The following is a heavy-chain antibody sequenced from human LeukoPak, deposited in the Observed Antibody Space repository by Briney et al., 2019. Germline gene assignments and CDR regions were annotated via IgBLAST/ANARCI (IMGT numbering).Heavy chain of an antibody. CDR1: GFTFSGSA. CDR3: TRLSGGNSGSYYYGLDV. D-gene: IGHD4-23*01. J-gene: IGHJ6*02. Sequence: GGSLRLSCAASGFTFSGSAIHWVRQASGKGLEWVARIKTKAESYATAYVASVKGRFTISRDDSKNTAYLQMDSLKTEDTAMYYCTRLSGGNSGSYYYGLDVWGQGTTVTVSS. V-gene: IGHV3-73*01. CDR2: IKTKAESYAT.